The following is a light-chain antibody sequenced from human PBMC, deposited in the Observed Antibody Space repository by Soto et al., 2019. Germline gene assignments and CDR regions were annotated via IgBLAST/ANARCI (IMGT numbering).Light chain of an antibody. Sequence: DIHVTHSPPTLSSSVVDRVAITCRASQTISTWMAWYQQRPGKAPTLLIYAASSLQSGVPSRFRGSGYGTDFALTITSLQPEDFAIYYCQQSYNSPPITFGQGTKVDIK. CDR1: QTISTW. CDR3: QQSYNSPPIT. CDR2: AAS. J-gene: IGKJ1*01. V-gene: IGKV1-39*01.